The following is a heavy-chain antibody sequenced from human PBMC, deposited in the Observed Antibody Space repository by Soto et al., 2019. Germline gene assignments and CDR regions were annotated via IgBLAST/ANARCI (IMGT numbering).Heavy chain of an antibody. CDR2: IIPIFGTA. CDR3: ARGSGYHPDAFDI. Sequence: QVQLVQSGAEVKKPGSSVKVSCKASGGTFSSYAISWVRQAPGQGLEWMGGIIPIFGTANYAQKCQVRVTITADESTSTAYMELCSLRSEGTAVYYCARGSGYHPDAFDIWGQGTMVTVSS. CDR1: GGTFSSYA. J-gene: IGHJ3*02. D-gene: IGHD3-22*01. V-gene: IGHV1-69*01.